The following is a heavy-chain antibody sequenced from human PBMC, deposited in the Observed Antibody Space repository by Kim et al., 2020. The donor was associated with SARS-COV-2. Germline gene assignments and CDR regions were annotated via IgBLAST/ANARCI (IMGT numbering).Heavy chain of an antibody. CDR1: GGSMSSYY. CDR3: VRGNPYVILMGLDY. V-gene: IGHV4-59*13. J-gene: IGHJ4*02. D-gene: IGHD2-8*01. Sequence: SETLSLTCTVSGGSMSSYYWSWIRQPPGKGLEWIGYISYSGSPNYNPSLKSRVTISVDTSKNQLSLTLSSVTAADTAVYYCVRGNPYVILMGLDYWGQGTLVTVSS. CDR2: ISYSGSP.